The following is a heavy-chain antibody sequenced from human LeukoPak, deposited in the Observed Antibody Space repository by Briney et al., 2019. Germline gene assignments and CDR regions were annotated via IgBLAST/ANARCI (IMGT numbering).Heavy chain of an antibody. CDR1: GFTFANYG. CDR2: ISAYNGET. Sequence: ASVKASCKASGFTFANYGFTWVRQAPGQGLEWMGWISAYNGETNYAQTLQGRVTMTTDTSTSTASLELRGLTSDDTAVYYCTRVAEQHLQYYFDYWGQGTLVTVSS. D-gene: IGHD5-24*01. J-gene: IGHJ4*02. V-gene: IGHV1-18*01. CDR3: TRVAEQHLQYYFDY.